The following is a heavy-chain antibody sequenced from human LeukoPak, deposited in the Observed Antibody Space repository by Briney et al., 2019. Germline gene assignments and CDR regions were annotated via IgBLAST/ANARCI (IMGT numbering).Heavy chain of an antibody. J-gene: IGHJ4*02. D-gene: IGHD3-10*01. CDR1: GFTFSSYG. V-gene: IGHV3-30*18. CDR2: ITYDGDTR. Sequence: PGGSLRLSCAASGFTFSSYGMHWVRQAPGKGLEWVGVITYDGDTRYFEDSVKGRFTISRDTSKSTLYLQMNSLGAEDTAVYYCVKEQGSGYYRTADYWGQGALVTVSS. CDR3: VKEQGSGYYRTADY.